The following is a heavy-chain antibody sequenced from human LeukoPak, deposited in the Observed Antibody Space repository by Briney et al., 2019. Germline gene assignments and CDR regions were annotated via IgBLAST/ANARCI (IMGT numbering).Heavy chain of an antibody. V-gene: IGHV3-21*01. D-gene: IGHD3-22*01. J-gene: IGHJ4*02. CDR2: ISSSSSYI. CDR1: GFTFSSYS. CDR3: ARDMRSGYYSDY. Sequence: PGRSLRLSCAASGFTFSSYSMNWVRQAPGKGLEWVSSISSSSSYIYYADSVKGRFTISRDNAKNSLYLQMNSLRAEDTAVYYCARDMRSGYYSDYWGQGTLVTVSS.